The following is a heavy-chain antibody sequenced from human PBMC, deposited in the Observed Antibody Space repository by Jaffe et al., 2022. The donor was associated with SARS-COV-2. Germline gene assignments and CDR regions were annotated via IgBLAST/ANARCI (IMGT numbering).Heavy chain of an antibody. CDR3: ARDPYCSSTSCHRYYGMDV. CDR1: GGTFSSYA. V-gene: IGHV1-69*01. CDR2: IIPIFGTA. Sequence: QVQLVQSGAEVKKPGSSVKVSCKASGGTFSSYAISWVRQAPGQGLEWMGGIIPIFGTANYAQKFQGRVTITADESTSTAYMELSSLRSEDTAVYYCARDPYCSSTSCHRYYGMDVWGQGTTVTVSS. D-gene: IGHD2-2*01. J-gene: IGHJ6*02.